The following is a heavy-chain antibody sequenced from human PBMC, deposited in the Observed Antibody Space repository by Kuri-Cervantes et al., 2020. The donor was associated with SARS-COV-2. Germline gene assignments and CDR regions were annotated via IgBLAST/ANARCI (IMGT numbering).Heavy chain of an antibody. D-gene: IGHD2-2*01. J-gene: IGHJ5*02. CDR1: GYTFTSYD. CDR3: ATGPVVPAAMPVRRFDP. V-gene: IGHV1-8*01. Sequence: ASVKVSCKASGYTFTSYDINWVRQATGQGLEWMGWMNPNSGNTGYAQKFQGRVTMTRNASISTAYMELSSLRSEDTAVYYWATGPVVPAAMPVRRFDPWGQGTLVTVSS. CDR2: MNPNSGNT.